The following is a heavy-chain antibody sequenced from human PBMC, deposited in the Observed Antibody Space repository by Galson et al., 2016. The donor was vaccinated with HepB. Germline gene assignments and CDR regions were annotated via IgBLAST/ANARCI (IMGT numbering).Heavy chain of an antibody. Sequence: PGQGLEWMGWISPYNSNTKYEQKFQDRVIMTTDTSTTTAYMEMTSLRSDDTAVYFCARGDDFWSGYSPYNFWGQGTLVTVSS. CDR2: ISPYNSNT. J-gene: IGHJ4*02. V-gene: IGHV1-18*01. CDR3: ARGDDFWSGYSPYNF. D-gene: IGHD3-3*01.